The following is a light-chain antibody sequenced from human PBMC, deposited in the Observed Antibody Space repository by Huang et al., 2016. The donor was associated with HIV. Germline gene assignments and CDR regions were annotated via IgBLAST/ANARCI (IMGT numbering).Light chain of an antibody. CDR1: QDISNY. V-gene: IGKV1-8*01. CDR2: ATS. CDR3: QQYYRYPRT. Sequence: AIRITQSPSSLSASTGDRVTITCRASQDISNYLAWYQQKPGKAPKLLIYATSTLQSGVPSTFSGSGSGTDFTLTISCLQSEDFATYYCQQYYRYPRTFGQGTTVEIK. J-gene: IGKJ1*01.